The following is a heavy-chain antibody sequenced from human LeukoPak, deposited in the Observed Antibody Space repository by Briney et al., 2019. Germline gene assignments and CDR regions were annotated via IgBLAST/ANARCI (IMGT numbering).Heavy chain of an antibody. J-gene: IGHJ4*02. CDR3: ARDGRFPPEVLPRYFDS. V-gene: IGHV4-39*07. D-gene: IGHD1-14*01. CDR1: GGSVTSSAYY. Sequence: PSETLSLTCTVSGGSVTSSAYYWGWIRQPPEKGLEWIGNIYYSGSTYYNPSLKSRVTISIDTSKNQFSLKLSSVTAADTAVYYCARDGRFPPEVLPRYFDSWGQGTLVTVSS. CDR2: IYYSGST.